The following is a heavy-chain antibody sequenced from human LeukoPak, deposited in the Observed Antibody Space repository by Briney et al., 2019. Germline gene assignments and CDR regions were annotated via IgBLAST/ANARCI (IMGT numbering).Heavy chain of an antibody. V-gene: IGHV3-7*01. CDR2: IKQDGSEK. D-gene: IGHD1-7*01. CDR3: ARDGLDWNYVYYYYIDV. J-gene: IGHJ6*03. Sequence: GGSLRLSCAASGFTFSSYWMSWVRQAPGKGLEWVANIKQDGSEKYYVDSVKGRFTISRDNAKNSLYLQMNSLRAEDTAVYYCARDGLDWNYVYYYYIDVWGKGTTVTVSS. CDR1: GFTFSSYW.